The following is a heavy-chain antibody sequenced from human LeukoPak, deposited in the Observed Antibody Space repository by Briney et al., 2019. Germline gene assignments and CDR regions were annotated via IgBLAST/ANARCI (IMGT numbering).Heavy chain of an antibody. D-gene: IGHD2-2*01. CDR2: INHSGST. CDR3: ARRHCSSTSCPNWFDP. V-gene: IGHV4-34*01. J-gene: IGHJ5*02. CDR1: GGSFSGYY. Sequence: SETLSLTCAVYGGSFSGYYWSWIRQPPGKGLEWIGEINHSGSTNYNPSLKSRVTISVDTSKNQFSLKLSSVTAADTAVYYCARRHCSSTSCPNWFDPWGQGTLVTVS.